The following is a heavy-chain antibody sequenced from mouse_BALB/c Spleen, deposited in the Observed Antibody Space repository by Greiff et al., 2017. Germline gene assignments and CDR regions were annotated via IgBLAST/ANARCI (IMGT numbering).Heavy chain of an antibody. CDR2: ISDGGSYT. CDR1: GFTFSDYY. Sequence: EVMLVESGGGLVKPGGSLKLSCAASGFTFSDYYMYWVRQTPEKRLEWVATISDGGSYTYYPDSVKGRFTISRDNAKNNLYLQMSSLKSEDTAMYYCARDDYYGSPVFAYWGQGTLVTVSA. J-gene: IGHJ3*01. D-gene: IGHD1-1*01. CDR3: ARDDYYGSPVFAY. V-gene: IGHV5-4*02.